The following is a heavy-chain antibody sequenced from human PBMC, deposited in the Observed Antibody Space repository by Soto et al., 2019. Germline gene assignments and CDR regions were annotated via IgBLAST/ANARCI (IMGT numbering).Heavy chain of an antibody. J-gene: IGHJ4*02. V-gene: IGHV4-30-2*01. Sequence: QLQLQESGSGLVKPSQTLSLTCAVSGGSISSGGYSWSWIRQPPGKGLEWIGYIYHSGSTYYNPSLKIRVIISVDRSKNQFSLKLSSVTAAYTAVYYCASGPIGDYTDGFDYWGQGTLVTVSS. CDR1: GGSISSGGYS. CDR3: ASGPIGDYTDGFDY. D-gene: IGHD4-17*01. CDR2: IYHSGST.